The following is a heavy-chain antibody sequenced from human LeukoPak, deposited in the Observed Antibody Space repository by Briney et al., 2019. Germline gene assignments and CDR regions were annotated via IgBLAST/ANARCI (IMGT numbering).Heavy chain of an antibody. CDR3: ARDRGTAPAGPDFDY. CDR2: IYYSGST. CDR1: GGSISSYY. Sequence: SETLSLTCTVSGGSISSYYWSWIRQPPGKGLEWIGYIYYSGSTNYNPSLKSRVTISVDTSKNQLSLKLSSVTAADTAVYYCARDRGTAPAGPDFDYWGQGTLVTVSS. D-gene: IGHD6-13*01. J-gene: IGHJ4*02. V-gene: IGHV4-59*01.